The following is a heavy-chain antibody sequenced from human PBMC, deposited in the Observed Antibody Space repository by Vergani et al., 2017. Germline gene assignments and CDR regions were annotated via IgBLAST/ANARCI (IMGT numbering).Heavy chain of an antibody. J-gene: IGHJ4*02. V-gene: IGHV4-34*02. D-gene: IGHD1-26*01. CDR1: GGSLSGYF. CDR2: ITAIGSA. CDR3: ASRRPRLNVGSKSNAGTFDS. Sequence: QVHLQQRGAGVLKPSETLSLTCGVIGGSLSGYFWSWIRQSPGRGLEWIGEITAIGSAKYSSSATSRVTISVDTSRGEFTLTVTSVTAADTGLYFCASRRPRLNVGSKSNAGTFDSWGQGTLVTVSS.